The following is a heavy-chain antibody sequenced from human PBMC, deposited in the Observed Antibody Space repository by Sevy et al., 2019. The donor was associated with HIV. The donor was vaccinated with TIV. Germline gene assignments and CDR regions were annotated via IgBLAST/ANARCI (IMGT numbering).Heavy chain of an antibody. J-gene: IGHJ3*01. CDR1: GYTFTSFV. CDR2: INTYNSNT. V-gene: IGHV1-18*01. D-gene: IGHD5-12*01. Sequence: ASVKVSCKPSGYTFTSFVFTWVRQAPGQGLEWVGSINTYNSNTYYAQRLQGRLSMTTDTSTSTAYMDLRSLRSDDTAVYFCGRWDMATSSDAFDFWGQGTMVTVSS. CDR3: GRWDMATSSDAFDF.